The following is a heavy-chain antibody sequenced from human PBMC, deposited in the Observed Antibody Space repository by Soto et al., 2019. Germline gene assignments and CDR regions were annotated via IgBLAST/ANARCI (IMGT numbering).Heavy chain of an antibody. Sequence: ASLKASSKVAGSAPTEFSMQWVRQAPGKGLEWMGGFDPEDGETIYAQKFQGRVTMTEDTSTDTAYMELSSLRSEDTAVYYCATVSSTSLRGAFDIWGQGTMVTVS. CDR2: FDPEDGET. V-gene: IGHV1-24*01. J-gene: IGHJ3*02. CDR3: ATVSSTSLRGAFDI. CDR1: GSAPTEFS. D-gene: IGHD2-2*01.